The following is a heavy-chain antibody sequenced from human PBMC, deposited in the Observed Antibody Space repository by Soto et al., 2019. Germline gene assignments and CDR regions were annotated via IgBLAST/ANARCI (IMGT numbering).Heavy chain of an antibody. CDR3: ARDFAEMAGYGMDV. D-gene: IGHD6-19*01. V-gene: IGHV3-53*01. Sequence: GGSLRLSCAASGFTVSSNYMSWVRQAPGKGLEWVSVIYSGGSTYYADSVKGRFTISRDNSKNTLYLQMNSLRAEDTAVYYCARDFAEMAGYGMDVWGQGTTVTVS. CDR2: IYSGGST. CDR1: GFTVSSNY. J-gene: IGHJ6*02.